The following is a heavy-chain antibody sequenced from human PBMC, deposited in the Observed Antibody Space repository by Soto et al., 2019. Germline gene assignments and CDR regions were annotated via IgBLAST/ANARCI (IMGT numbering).Heavy chain of an antibody. CDR2: INPSGGST. Sequence: ASVKVSCKTSGYTFTSYHMHWVRQAPGQGLEWMGIINPSGGSTSYAQKFQGRVTMTRDTSTSTVYMELSSLRSEDTAVYYCARGSGSYYVVDAFDIWGQGTMVTVSS. J-gene: IGHJ3*02. CDR1: GYTFTSYH. D-gene: IGHD1-26*01. V-gene: IGHV1-46*01. CDR3: ARGSGSYYVVDAFDI.